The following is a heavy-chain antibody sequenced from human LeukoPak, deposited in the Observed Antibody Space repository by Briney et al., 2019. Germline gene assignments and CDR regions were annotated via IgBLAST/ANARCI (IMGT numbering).Heavy chain of an antibody. CDR3: AAAGANGFDY. V-gene: IGHV7-4-1*02. CDR2: INTGTGNP. D-gene: IGHD4/OR15-4a*01. Sequence: ASVKVSCKASGYTFTNYAINWVRQAPGQGLEWMGWINTGTGNPTYAQGFTGRFVFSLDTSVTTAYLQISSLEAEGTALYYCAAAGANGFDYWGQGTLVTVSS. J-gene: IGHJ4*02. CDR1: GYTFTNYA.